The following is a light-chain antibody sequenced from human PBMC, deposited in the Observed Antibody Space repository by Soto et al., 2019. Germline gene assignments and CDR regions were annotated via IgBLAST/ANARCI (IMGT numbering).Light chain of an antibody. V-gene: IGLV3-21*02. CDR1: NIGLKS. CDR2: DDS. J-gene: IGLJ2*01. CDR3: QVGKV. Sequence: SYELTQPPSVSVAPGQTARITCGGNNIGLKSAHWYQQRPGQAPVLVVYDDSDRPSGIPERFSGSNSDNTATLSISRVEAGDEADYYCQVGKVFGGGTQLTVL.